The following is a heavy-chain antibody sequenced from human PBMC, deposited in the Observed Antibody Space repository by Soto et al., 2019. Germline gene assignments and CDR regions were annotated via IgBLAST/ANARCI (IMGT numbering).Heavy chain of an antibody. J-gene: IGHJ6*02. D-gene: IGHD6-19*01. Sequence: ASVKVSCKASGYTFTSYDINWVRQATGQRLEWMGWMNPNSGNTGYAQKFQGRVTMTRNTSISTAYMELSSLRSEDTAVYYCARLAFSSGWYTHYYYYGMDVWGQGTTVTVSS. V-gene: IGHV1-8*01. CDR3: ARLAFSSGWYTHYYYYGMDV. CDR1: GYTFTSYD. CDR2: MNPNSGNT.